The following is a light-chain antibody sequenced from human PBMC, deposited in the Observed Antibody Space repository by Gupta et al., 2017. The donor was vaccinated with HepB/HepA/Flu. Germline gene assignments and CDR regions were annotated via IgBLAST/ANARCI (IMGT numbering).Light chain of an antibody. CDR3: CSYASSSTLV. J-gene: IGLJ2*01. Sequence: QSALTQPASVSGSPGQSIPISCTGTSSDVGSYNLVSWYQQHPDKAPKLMIYEVSKRPSGVSNRFSGSKSGNTASLTISGLQAEDEADYYCCSYASSSTLVFGGGTKLTVL. V-gene: IGLV2-23*02. CDR1: SSDVGSYNL. CDR2: EVS.